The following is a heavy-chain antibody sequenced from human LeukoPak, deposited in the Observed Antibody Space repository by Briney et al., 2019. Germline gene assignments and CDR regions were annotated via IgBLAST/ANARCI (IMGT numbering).Heavy chain of an antibody. CDR3: ARASNPRMKFDY. V-gene: IGHV4-59*12. Sequence: SETLSLTCTVSGGSISSYYWSWIRQPPGKGLEWIGYIYYSGSTNYNPSLKSRVTISVDTSKNQFSLKLSSVTAADTAVYYCARASNPRMKFDYWGQGTLVTVSS. CDR2: IYYSGST. D-gene: IGHD1-14*01. J-gene: IGHJ4*02. CDR1: GGSISSYY.